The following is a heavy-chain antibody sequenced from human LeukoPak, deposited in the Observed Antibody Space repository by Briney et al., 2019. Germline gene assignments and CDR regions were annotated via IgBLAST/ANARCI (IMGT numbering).Heavy chain of an antibody. D-gene: IGHD5-18*01. CDR3: AREGPTPSTAMAPDAFDI. CDR2: INPSGGST. CDR1: GYTFTSYY. V-gene: IGHV1-46*01. J-gene: IGHJ3*02. Sequence: ASVKVSCKASGYTFTSYYMHWVRQAPGQGLEWMGIINPSGGSTSYAQEFQGRVTMTRDTSTSTVYMELSSLRSEDTAVYYCAREGPTPSTAMAPDAFDIWGQGTMVTVSS.